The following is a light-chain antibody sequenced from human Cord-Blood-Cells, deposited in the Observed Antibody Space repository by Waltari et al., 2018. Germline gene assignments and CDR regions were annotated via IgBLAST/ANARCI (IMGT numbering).Light chain of an antibody. CDR1: SRVVGVYTS. V-gene: IGLV2-11*01. Sequence: QSALTQPPSVSGSPGRSFPFPCPETSRVVGVYTSVSWHQQPPGKAPKLMIYDVSKRPSGVPDRFSGSKSGNTASLTISGLQAEDEADYYCCSYAGSYTYVFGTGTKVTVL. J-gene: IGLJ1*01. CDR2: DVS. CDR3: CSYAGSYTYV.